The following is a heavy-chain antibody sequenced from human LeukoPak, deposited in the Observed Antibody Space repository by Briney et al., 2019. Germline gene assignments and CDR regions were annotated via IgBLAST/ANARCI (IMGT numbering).Heavy chain of an antibody. J-gene: IGHJ5*02. V-gene: IGHV4-34*01. Sequence: PSETLSLTCAVYDWSFSGYFWSWIRQPPGKGLEWIGESNHSGSTNYNPSLKSRITMSLDTSKNQFSLKLSSVTAADTAVYYCAGLKPITMVRRGLRNWFDPWGQGTLVTVSS. CDR2: SNHSGST. D-gene: IGHD3-10*01. CDR1: DWSFSGYF. CDR3: AGLKPITMVRRGLRNWFDP.